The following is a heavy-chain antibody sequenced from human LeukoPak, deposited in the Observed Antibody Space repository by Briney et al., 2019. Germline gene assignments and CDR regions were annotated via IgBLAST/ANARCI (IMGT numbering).Heavy chain of an antibody. J-gene: IGHJ4*02. CDR2: IRFDGSDK. CDR1: GFTFSSYG. D-gene: IGHD3-22*01. CDR3: AKEPTGLLYYYDSSGYFDY. V-gene: IGHV3-30*02. Sequence: GGSLRLSCAASGFTFSSYGMHWVRQAPGKGLEWVAYIRFDGSDKYYADSVKGRFTISRDDSTNTLYLQMNSLRAGDTAVYYCAKEPTGLLYYYDSSGYFDYWGQGTLVTVSS.